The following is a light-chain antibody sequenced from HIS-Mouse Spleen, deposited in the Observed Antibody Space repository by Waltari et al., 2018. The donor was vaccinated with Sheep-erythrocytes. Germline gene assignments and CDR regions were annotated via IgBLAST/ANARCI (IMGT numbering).Light chain of an antibody. V-gene: IGLV2-8*01. CDR3: SSYAGSNNWV. CDR1: RSDVGGYNY. J-gene: IGLJ3*02. CDR2: EVS. Sequence: QSALPQPRSVSGSPGQSVTIPCTGTRSDVGGYNYVSWYQQHPGKAPKLMIYEVSKRPSGVPDRFSGSKSGNTASLTVSGLQAEDEADYYCSSYAGSNNWVFGGGTKLTVL.